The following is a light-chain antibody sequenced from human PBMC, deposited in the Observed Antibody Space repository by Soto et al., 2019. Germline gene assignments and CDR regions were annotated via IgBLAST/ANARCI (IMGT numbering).Light chain of an antibody. CDR1: SSDVGGYGY. CDR2: EVS. V-gene: IGLV2-8*01. Sequence: QSALTQPPSASGSPGQSVTISCTGTSSDVGGYGYVSWYQQHPGKAPKLLIYEVSKRPSGVPNRFSGSKSGNTASLTVSGLQAEDEADYYCSSYAGNNTGVFGTGTKVTVL. CDR3: SSYAGNNTGV. J-gene: IGLJ1*01.